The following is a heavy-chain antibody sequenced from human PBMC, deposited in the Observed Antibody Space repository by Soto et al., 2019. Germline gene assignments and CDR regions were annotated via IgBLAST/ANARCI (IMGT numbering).Heavy chain of an antibody. D-gene: IGHD3-16*02. CDR2: IWYDGSNK. J-gene: IGHJ4*02. CDR3: TRAQFYQSAFDS. V-gene: IGHV3-33*01. CDR1: GFTFSSYG. Sequence: QVQLVESGGGVVQPGRSLRLSCAASGFTFSSYGMHWVRQAPGKGLEWVAVIWYDGSNKYYADSVKSRFTISRDNSKNTLYLKMNSLRAEDTAVYYCTRAQFYQSAFDSWGQGTLVTVSP.